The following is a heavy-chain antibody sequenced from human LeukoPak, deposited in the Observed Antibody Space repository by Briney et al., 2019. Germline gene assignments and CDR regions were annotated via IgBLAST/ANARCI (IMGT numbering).Heavy chain of an antibody. CDR2: IYYSGST. D-gene: IGHD5-18*01. CDR1: GGSISSSSYY. CDR3: ARVLPYVDTAMVGPHAFDI. Sequence: PSETLSLTCTVSGGSISSSSYYWGWIRQPPGKGLEWIGSIYYSGSTYYNPSLKSRVTISVDTSKNQFSLKLSSVTAADTAVYYCARVLPYVDTAMVGPHAFDIWGQGTMVTVSS. V-gene: IGHV4-39*07. J-gene: IGHJ3*02.